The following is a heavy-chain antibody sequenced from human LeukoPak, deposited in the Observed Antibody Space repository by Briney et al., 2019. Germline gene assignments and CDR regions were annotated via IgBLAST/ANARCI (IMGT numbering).Heavy chain of an antibody. CDR1: GFTFSSYG. D-gene: IGHD3-22*01. CDR2: IRYDGSNK. Sequence: PGGSLRLSCAASGFTFSSYGMHWVRQAPGKGLEWVAFIRYDGSNKYYADSVKGRFTISRDNAKNSLYLQMNSLRAEDTAVYYCARNYYDSSGYIDYWGQGTLVTVSS. J-gene: IGHJ4*02. CDR3: ARNYYDSSGYIDY. V-gene: IGHV3-30*02.